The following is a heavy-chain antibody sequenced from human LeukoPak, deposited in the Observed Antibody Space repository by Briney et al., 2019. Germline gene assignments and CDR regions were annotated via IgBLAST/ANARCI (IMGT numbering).Heavy chain of an antibody. Sequence: SETLSLTCAVYGGSFSGYYWNWIRQPPGKGLEWLGVVNHSGSTNYNPSLKSRVTISVDTSKNQFSLKLSSVTAADTAVYYCACSIWFGELFPDYWGQGTLVTVSS. CDR3: ACSIWFGELFPDY. J-gene: IGHJ4*02. V-gene: IGHV4-34*01. CDR2: VNHSGST. CDR1: GGSFSGYY. D-gene: IGHD3-10*01.